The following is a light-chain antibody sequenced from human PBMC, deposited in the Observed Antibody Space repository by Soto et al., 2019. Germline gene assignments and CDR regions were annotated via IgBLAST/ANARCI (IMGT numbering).Light chain of an antibody. CDR3: RSFDSSLGGSV. CDR2: GNS. Sequence: QSVLTQPPSVSGAPGQRVTISCTGSSSNIGAGYDVHWYQQLPGTAPKLLIYGNSNRPSGVPDRFSGSKSGTSASLAITGLQAEDEAGYYCRSFDSSLGGSVFGGGTKVTVL. V-gene: IGLV1-40*01. CDR1: SSNIGAGYD. J-gene: IGLJ3*02.